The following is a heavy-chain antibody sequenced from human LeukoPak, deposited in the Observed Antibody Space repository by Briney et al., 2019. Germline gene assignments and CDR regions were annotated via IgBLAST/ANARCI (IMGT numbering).Heavy chain of an antibody. Sequence: GGSLRLSCAASGFTFSNYGMHWVRQAPGKGLEWVAFIRYDGSNKYYADSVKGRFTISRDNSKNTLYLQMNSLRAEDTAVYYCAIGGSSGYQRTYPFDYWGQGTLVTVSS. V-gene: IGHV3-30*02. CDR3: AIGGSSGYQRTYPFDY. CDR2: IRYDGSNK. CDR1: GFTFSNYG. D-gene: IGHD3-22*01. J-gene: IGHJ4*02.